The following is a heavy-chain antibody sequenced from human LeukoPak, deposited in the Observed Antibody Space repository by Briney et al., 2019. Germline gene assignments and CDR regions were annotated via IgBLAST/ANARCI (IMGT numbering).Heavy chain of an antibody. J-gene: IGHJ4*02. CDR3: AKARYSSGWRTPPYYFDY. Sequence: GGSLRLSCAACGFTFSSYWMSWVRQAPGKGLEWVANIKQDGSEKYYVDSVKGRFTISRDNSKNTLYLQMNSLRAEDTAVYYCAKARYSSGWRTPPYYFDYWGQGTLVTVSS. V-gene: IGHV3-7*03. D-gene: IGHD6-19*01. CDR1: GFTFSSYW. CDR2: IKQDGSEK.